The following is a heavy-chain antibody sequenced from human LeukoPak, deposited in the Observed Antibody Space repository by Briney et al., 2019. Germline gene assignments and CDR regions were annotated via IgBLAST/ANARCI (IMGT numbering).Heavy chain of an antibody. CDR2: IYHSGST. D-gene: IGHD4-17*01. V-gene: IGHV4-38-2*02. J-gene: IGHJ4*02. CDR1: GYSISSGYY. Sequence: PSETLSLTCTVSGYSISSGYYWGWIRQPPGKGLEWIGSIYHSGSTYYNPSLKSRVTISVDTPKNQFSLKLSSVTAADTAVYYCATPAHDYGDYDLGYWGQGTLVTVSS. CDR3: ATPAHDYGDYDLGY.